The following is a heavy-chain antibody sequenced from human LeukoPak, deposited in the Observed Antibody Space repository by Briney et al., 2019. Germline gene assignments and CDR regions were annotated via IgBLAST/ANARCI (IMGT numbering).Heavy chain of an antibody. V-gene: IGHV3-23*01. CDR3: AKGGSDHDYGDYGRYFQH. Sequence: GGSLRLSCAASGFTFSSYAMSWVRQAPGKGLGWVSALSGSGGSTYYADSVKGRFTISRDNSKNTLYLQMNSLRAEDTAVYYCAKGGSDHDYGDYGRYFQHWGQGTLVTVSS. CDR2: LSGSGGST. J-gene: IGHJ1*01. D-gene: IGHD4-17*01. CDR1: GFTFSSYA.